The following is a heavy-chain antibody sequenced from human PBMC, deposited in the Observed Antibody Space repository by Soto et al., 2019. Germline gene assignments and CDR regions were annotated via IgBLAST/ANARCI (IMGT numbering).Heavy chain of an antibody. CDR1: GYTLPELS. CDR3: ATEFKQWLDDYYYYYGMDV. D-gene: IGHD6-19*01. CDR2: FDPEDGET. Sequence: GXSVKVSCKVSGYTLPELSMHLVRQSPGKGLEWMGGFDPEDGETIYAQKFQGRVTMTEDTSTDTAYMELSSLRSEDTAVYYCATEFKQWLDDYYYYYGMDVWGQGTTVTVSS. V-gene: IGHV1-24*01. J-gene: IGHJ6*02.